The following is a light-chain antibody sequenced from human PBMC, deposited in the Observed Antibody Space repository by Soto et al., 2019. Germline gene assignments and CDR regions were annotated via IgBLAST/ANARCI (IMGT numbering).Light chain of an antibody. CDR2: GAS. J-gene: IGKJ5*01. CDR3: QQYGSSPQT. V-gene: IGKV3-20*01. CDR1: QSVRSNC. Sequence: EIVLTQSPGTLSMSPGESATLSCRASQSVRSNCLAWYQQKPGQAPRLLIYGASNRATGFPDRFSGSGSGTDFTLTISRLEPEDFAVYYCQQYGSSPQTFGQGTRLDIE.